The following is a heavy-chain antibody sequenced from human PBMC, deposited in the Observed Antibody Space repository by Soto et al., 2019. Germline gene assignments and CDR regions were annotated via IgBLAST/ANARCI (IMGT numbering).Heavy chain of an antibody. J-gene: IGHJ6*03. CDR2: MNSNSGNT. V-gene: IGHV1-8*01. CDR3: ARRNILGGGFGLYYYYYLDV. CDR1: GYTFTSYD. Sequence: QVQLVQSGAEVRKPGASVKVSCKASGYTFTSYDINWVRQATGQGLEWMGWMNSNSGNTGYAQKFQGRVTMTRNTSIRTAYMELSSLRSEDTAVYYCARRNILGGGFGLYYYYYLDVWGKGTTVTVFS. D-gene: IGHD1-26*01.